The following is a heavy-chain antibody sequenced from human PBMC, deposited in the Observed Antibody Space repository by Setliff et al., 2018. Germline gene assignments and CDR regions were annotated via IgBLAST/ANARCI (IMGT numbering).Heavy chain of an antibody. J-gene: IGHJ6*02. CDR2: IYYSGST. CDR1: GGSISSYY. V-gene: IGHV4-59*01. CDR3: ARDRSDYFGPAAYYYYYYGMDV. Sequence: PSETLSLTCTVSGGSISSYYWSWIRQPPGKGLEWIGYIYYSGSTNYNPSLKSRVTISVDTSKNQFSLKLSSVTAADTAVYYCARDRSDYFGPAAYYYYYYGMDVWGQGTTVTVSS. D-gene: IGHD4-17*01.